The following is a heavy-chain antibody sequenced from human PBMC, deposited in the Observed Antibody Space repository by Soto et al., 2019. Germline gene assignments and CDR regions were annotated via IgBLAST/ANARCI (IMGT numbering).Heavy chain of an antibody. CDR2: ISYDGSNK. Sequence: GGSLRLSCAASGFTFSSYAMHWVRQAPGKGLEWVAVISYDGSNKYYADSVKGRFTISRVNSKNTLYLQMNSLRAEDTAVYYCARDRMGIAAAGWYFDLWGRGTLVTVSS. J-gene: IGHJ2*01. V-gene: IGHV3-30-3*01. D-gene: IGHD6-13*01. CDR1: GFTFSSYA. CDR3: ARDRMGIAAAGWYFDL.